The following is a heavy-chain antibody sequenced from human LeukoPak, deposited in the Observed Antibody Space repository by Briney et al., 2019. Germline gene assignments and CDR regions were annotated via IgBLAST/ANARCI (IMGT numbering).Heavy chain of an antibody. V-gene: IGHV3-30*18. CDR3: AKDLMVRGVTPDY. J-gene: IGHJ4*02. CDR2: ISYDGSNK. CDR1: RFTLSSYG. D-gene: IGHD3-10*01. Sequence: GGSLRLSCAASRFTLSSYGMHWVRQAPGKGLEWVAVISYDGSNKYYADSVKGRFTISRDNSKNTLYLQMNSLRAEDTAVYYCAKDLMVRGVTPDYWGQGTLLTVSS.